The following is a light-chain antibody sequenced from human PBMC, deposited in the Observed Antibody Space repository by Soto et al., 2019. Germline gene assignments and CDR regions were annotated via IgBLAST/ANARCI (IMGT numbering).Light chain of an antibody. V-gene: IGKV1-5*01. CDR2: DAS. CDR3: QQCNSYPWT. CDR1: EKINKW. J-gene: IGKJ1*01. Sequence: VRRCQSPARQSAADGDRVAITCRASEKINKWLAWYQQKPGKAPKLLISDASSLESGVPSRFSGSGSGTEFTLTISSLQPEDFASYYCQQCNSYPWTFGEGTKVDIK.